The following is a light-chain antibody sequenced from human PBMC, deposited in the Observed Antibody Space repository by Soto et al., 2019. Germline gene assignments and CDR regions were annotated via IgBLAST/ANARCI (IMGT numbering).Light chain of an antibody. CDR1: QSISSW. V-gene: IGKV1-5*01. CDR3: QQYNSYRT. CDR2: DAS. J-gene: IGKJ1*01. Sequence: EIKMTQSPSTLTASVGHSVTINCRASQSISSWLAWYQQKPGKAPKLLIYDASSFESGVLSMFSGSGSGAEFTLTISSLQPDDFATYYCQQYNSYRTFVQGTKV.